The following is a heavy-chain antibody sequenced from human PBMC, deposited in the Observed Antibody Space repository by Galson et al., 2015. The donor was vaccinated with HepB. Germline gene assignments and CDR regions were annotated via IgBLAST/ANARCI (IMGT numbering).Heavy chain of an antibody. D-gene: IGHD3-22*01. CDR2: IKQDGSEK. Sequence: SLRLSCAASGFTFSSYWMSWVRQAPGKGLEWVANIKQDGSEKYYVDSVKGRFTISRDNAKNSLYLQMNSLRAEDTAVYYCARDLRIYYDSSGYCWEEHYYFDYWGQGTLVTVSS. J-gene: IGHJ4*02. CDR3: ARDLRIYYDSSGYCWEEHYYFDY. CDR1: GFTFSSYW. V-gene: IGHV3-7*03.